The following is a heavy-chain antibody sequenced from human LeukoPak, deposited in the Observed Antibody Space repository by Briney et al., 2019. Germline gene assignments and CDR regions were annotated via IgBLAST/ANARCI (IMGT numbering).Heavy chain of an antibody. D-gene: IGHD3-22*01. CDR3: AKRLNSSYYYGMDV. CDR1: GFTFSDYG. CDR2: ISGSGGNT. V-gene: IGHV3-23*01. J-gene: IGHJ6*02. Sequence: GGSLRLSCAASGFTFSDYGLTWVRQAPGKGLQWVSTISGSGGNTYYADSVKGRFTISRDNSKNTLYLQVNSLRAEDTAIYYCAKRLNSSYYYGMDVWGQGTTVTVSS.